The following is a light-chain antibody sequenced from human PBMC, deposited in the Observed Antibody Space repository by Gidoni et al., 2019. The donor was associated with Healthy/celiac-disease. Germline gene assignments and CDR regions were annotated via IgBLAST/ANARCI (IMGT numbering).Light chain of an antibody. Sequence: QSVLTQPPSASGTPGQRVTISCSGSSSNIGSNTVNWYQHLPGTAPKLLIYSNNQRPSGVPVRFSGSTSGTSASLAISGLQSEDEADYYCAAWDDSLNGWVFGGGTKLTVL. J-gene: IGLJ3*02. V-gene: IGLV1-44*01. CDR3: AAWDDSLNGWV. CDR2: SNN. CDR1: SSNIGSNT.